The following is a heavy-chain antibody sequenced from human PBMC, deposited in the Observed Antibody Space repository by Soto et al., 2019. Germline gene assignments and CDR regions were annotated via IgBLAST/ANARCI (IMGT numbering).Heavy chain of an antibody. CDR1: GYTFTSYD. CDR3: ARERSAAGTGWFDP. Sequence: QVQLVQSGAEVKKPGASVKVSCKASGYTFTSYDINWVRQASGQGLEWMGWMNPNSGNTGYAQKFQGRVTMTRNTSISTAYMELSSLRSEDTAVYYCARERSAAGTGWFDPWGQGTLVTVSS. V-gene: IGHV1-8*01. CDR2: MNPNSGNT. J-gene: IGHJ5*02. D-gene: IGHD6-13*01.